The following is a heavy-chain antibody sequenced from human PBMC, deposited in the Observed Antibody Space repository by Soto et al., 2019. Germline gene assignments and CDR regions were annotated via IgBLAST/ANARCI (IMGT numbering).Heavy chain of an antibody. Sequence: QVQLVQSGAEVKKPGASVKVSCKASGYTFTSYYMHWVRQAPGQGLEWMGIINPSGGSTSYARKFQGRVTMTRDTSTSTVYMELSSLRSEDTAVYYCARGAYCGGDRRTTQVDNYGMDVWGQGTTVTVSS. D-gene: IGHD2-21*02. V-gene: IGHV1-46*01. CDR2: INPSGGST. J-gene: IGHJ6*02. CDR1: GYTFTSYY. CDR3: ARGAYCGGDRRTTQVDNYGMDV.